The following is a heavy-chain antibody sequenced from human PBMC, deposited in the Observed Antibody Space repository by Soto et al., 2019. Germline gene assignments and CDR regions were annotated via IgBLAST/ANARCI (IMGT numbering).Heavy chain of an antibody. CDR1: GGTFSNTA. CDR3: ASTKYDSSAYYYWYLGL. Sequence: QVQLVQSGAEVKKPGSSVKVSCKASGGTFSNTAFIWVRQAPGQGLEWMGGIIPIFGAPNYAQKFQGRLMISADDAASKAYMELNTLTSEDTAVYYCASTKYDSSAYYYWYLGLWGRGTLVTVSS. CDR2: IIPIFGAP. D-gene: IGHD3-22*01. J-gene: IGHJ2*01. V-gene: IGHV1-69*01.